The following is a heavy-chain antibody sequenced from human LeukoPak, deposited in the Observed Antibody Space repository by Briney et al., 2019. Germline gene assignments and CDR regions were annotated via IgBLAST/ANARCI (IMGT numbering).Heavy chain of an antibody. CDR2: IYNSGTT. CDR1: GASISTSY. Sequence: PSETLSLTCTVSGASISTSYWTWVRQPPGKTLEWIGYIYNSGTTNYNPSLKSRVTISVDTSKNQFSLNLTSVTAADTAVYYCARLGGTTPGTDYWGQGTLVTVSS. V-gene: IGHV4-59*08. CDR3: ARLGGTTPGTDY. D-gene: IGHD3-16*01. J-gene: IGHJ4*02.